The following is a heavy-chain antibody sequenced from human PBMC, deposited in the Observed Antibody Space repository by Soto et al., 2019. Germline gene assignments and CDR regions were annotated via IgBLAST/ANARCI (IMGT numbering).Heavy chain of an antibody. Sequence: QVQLVQSGAEVKKPGSSVKVSCKASGGTFSSYAISWVRQAPGQGLEWMGGIIPIFGTANYAQKFQGRVTITADESTGTAYMELSSLRSEDTAVYYCARDQAYCSSTSCYYYYGMDVWGQGTTVTVSS. CDR1: GGTFSSYA. CDR2: IIPIFGTA. D-gene: IGHD2-2*01. J-gene: IGHJ6*02. V-gene: IGHV1-69*01. CDR3: ARDQAYCSSTSCYYYYGMDV.